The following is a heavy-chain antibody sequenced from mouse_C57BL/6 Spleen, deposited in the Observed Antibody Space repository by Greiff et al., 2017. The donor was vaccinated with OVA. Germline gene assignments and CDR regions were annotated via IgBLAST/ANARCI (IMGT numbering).Heavy chain of an antibody. CDR1: GYTFTSYW. CDR3: SRGGDYGIRAWFSY. V-gene: IGHV1-64*01. CDR2: IHPNSGST. Sequence: QVQLQQPGAELVKPGASVKLSCKASGYTFTSYWMHWVKQRPGQGLEWIGMIHPNSGSTKYNEKFKSKATLTVDKSASTAYMQLSSLTSEDSAVYYCSRGGDYGIRAWFSYWGQGTLVTVSA. J-gene: IGHJ3*01. D-gene: IGHD1-1*01.